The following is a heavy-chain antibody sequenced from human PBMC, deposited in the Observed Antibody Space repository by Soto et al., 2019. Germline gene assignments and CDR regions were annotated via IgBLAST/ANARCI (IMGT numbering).Heavy chain of an antibody. Sequence: QVQLVQSGAEVKKPGASVKVSCKASGYTFTSYGISWVRQAPGQGLEWMGWISAYNGNTNYAQKLQGRVTMTADTPTSTAYKELRSLRSDDTAVYYCARDTPLKLERRGSDYWGQGTLVVVSS. J-gene: IGHJ4*02. V-gene: IGHV1-18*01. CDR3: ARDTPLKLERRGSDY. CDR2: ISAYNGNT. CDR1: GYTFTSYG. D-gene: IGHD1-1*01.